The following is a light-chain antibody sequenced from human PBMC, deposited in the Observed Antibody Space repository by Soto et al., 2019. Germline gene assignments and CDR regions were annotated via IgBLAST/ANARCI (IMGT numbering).Light chain of an antibody. CDR1: QGIRND. Sequence: QRTQSAASLSASVGARVTITCRASQGIRNDLGWYHQKQGKAPKLLIYAASSLQSGVPSRFRGSGSGTDLTITISSLQPEDGETDYCLQEYNYPLTFCPGTKVDIK. CDR3: LQEYNYPLT. J-gene: IGKJ3*01. CDR2: AAS. V-gene: IGKV1-6*01.